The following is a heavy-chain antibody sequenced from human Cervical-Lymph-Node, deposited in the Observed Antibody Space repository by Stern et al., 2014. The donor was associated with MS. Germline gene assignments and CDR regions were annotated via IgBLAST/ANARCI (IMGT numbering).Heavy chain of an antibody. CDR2: INHNKVRT. Sequence: VQLVESGAEVKNPGASVKVSCKASGYTFTDYYLQWMRQAPGQGLEWMGWINHNKVRTKSDQKFRGWIPMTRDTSTSTAYMELSRLRSDDTAIYYCARASTTANNYYDGVDVWGQGTTVTVTS. CDR3: ARASTTANNYYDGVDV. V-gene: IGHV1-2*04. J-gene: IGHJ6*02. CDR1: GYTFTDYY. D-gene: IGHD1-1*01.